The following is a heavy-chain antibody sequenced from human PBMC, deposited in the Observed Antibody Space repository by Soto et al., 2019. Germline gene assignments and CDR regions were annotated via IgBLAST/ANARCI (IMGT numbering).Heavy chain of an antibody. Sequence: EVQLVESGGGLVKPGGSLRLSCAASGFTFSNAWMNWVRQAPGKGLEWVGRIKSKTDGGTTDYAAPVKGRFTISRDDSTNTLYLQMNSLKTEDTAVYYCTTISYYYYYYGMDVWGQGTTVTVSS. CDR1: GFTFSNAW. CDR3: TTISYYYYYYGMDV. D-gene: IGHD3-3*02. CDR2: IKSKTDGGTT. V-gene: IGHV3-15*07. J-gene: IGHJ6*02.